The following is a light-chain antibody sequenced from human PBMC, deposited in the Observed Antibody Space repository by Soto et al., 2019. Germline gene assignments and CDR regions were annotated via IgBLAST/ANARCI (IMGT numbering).Light chain of an antibody. CDR1: QSLVHSNGYNY. V-gene: IGKV2-28*01. Sequence: DLVVTQSPLFLPVTPGEPASISCRSSQSLVHSNGYNYLDWYLQKPGQSPQVLIYMGSNRAPGVPDRFSGSGSGTDFTLKISRVEAEDVGVYYCMQTLQTRTFGQGTKVEI. CDR3: MQTLQTRT. J-gene: IGKJ1*01. CDR2: MGS.